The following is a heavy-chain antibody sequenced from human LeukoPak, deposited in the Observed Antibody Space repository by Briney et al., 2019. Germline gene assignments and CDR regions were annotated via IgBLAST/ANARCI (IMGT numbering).Heavy chain of an antibody. J-gene: IGHJ5*02. CDR3: ARGHEKLGGQQLVRGYWFDP. CDR2: INAGNGNT. D-gene: IGHD6-13*01. Sequence: GASVKVSCKASGYTFTSYAMHWVRQAPGQRLEWMGWINAGNGNTKYSQKFQGRVTITRDTSASTAYMELSSLRSEDTAVYYCARGHEKLGGQQLVRGYWFDPWGQGTLVTVSS. CDR1: GYTFTSYA. V-gene: IGHV1-3*01.